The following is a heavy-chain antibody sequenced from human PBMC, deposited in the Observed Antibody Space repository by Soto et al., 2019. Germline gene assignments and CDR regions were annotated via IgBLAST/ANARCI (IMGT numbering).Heavy chain of an antibody. Sequence: QVELVQPGAEVKKSGASVKVSCKASGYTFTRYGISWVRQAPGQGLEWIGWINTYNGDTTYAQKLQGRVTMTTDTCTSTAYMELRSLRSDDTAVYYCARDEYGGDSGYAMDVWGQGTTVTVSS. CDR1: GYTFTRYG. V-gene: IGHV1-18*01. CDR3: ARDEYGGDSGYAMDV. J-gene: IGHJ6*02. D-gene: IGHD2-21*02. CDR2: INTYNGDT.